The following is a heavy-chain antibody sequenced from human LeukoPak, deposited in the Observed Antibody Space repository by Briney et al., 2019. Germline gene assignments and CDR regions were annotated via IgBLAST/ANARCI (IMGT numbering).Heavy chain of an antibody. J-gene: IGHJ6*02. CDR2: INPNSGGT. CDR3: ARGLLEWPLYGMDV. CDR1: GYTFTGYY. Sequence: ASVKVSCKASGYTFTGYYMHWVRQAPGQGLEWMGWINPNSGGTNYAQKFQGWVTMTRDTSISTAYMELSRLRSDDTAVYYCARGLLEWPLYGMDVWGQGTTVTVSS. V-gene: IGHV1-2*04. D-gene: IGHD3-3*01.